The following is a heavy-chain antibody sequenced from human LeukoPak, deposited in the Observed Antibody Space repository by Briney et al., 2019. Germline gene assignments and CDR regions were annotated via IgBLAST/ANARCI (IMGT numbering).Heavy chain of an antibody. D-gene: IGHD3-10*01. Sequence: SQTLSLTCTVSGGSISSGSYYWSWIRQPAGKGLEWIGRIYYSGSTNYNPSLKSRVTISVDTSKNQFSLKLSSVTAADTAVYYCAREYYYGSGRGNWFDPWGQGTLVTVSS. V-gene: IGHV4-61*02. CDR1: GGSISSGSYY. J-gene: IGHJ5*02. CDR3: AREYYYGSGRGNWFDP. CDR2: IYYSGST.